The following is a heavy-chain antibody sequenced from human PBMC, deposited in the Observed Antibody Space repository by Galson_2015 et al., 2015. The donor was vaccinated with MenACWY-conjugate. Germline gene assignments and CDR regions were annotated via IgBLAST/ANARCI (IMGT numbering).Heavy chain of an antibody. V-gene: IGHV3-23*01. J-gene: IGHJ5*02. CDR3: ATGSSWYTWFDP. D-gene: IGHD6-13*01. Sequence: SLRLSCAASGFTFNTHAMSWVRQAPGKGLEWVSGIGGRGGSGAGTYYADSVKGLFTISRDNSKNMLYLQMNSLRADDTAVYHCATGSSWYTWFDPWGQGTLVTVSS. CDR2: IGGRGGSGAGT. CDR1: GFTFNTHA.